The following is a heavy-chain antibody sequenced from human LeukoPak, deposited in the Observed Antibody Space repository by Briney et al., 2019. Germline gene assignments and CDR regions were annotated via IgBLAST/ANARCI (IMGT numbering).Heavy chain of an antibody. D-gene: IGHD3-22*01. V-gene: IGHV1-18*01. J-gene: IGHJ4*02. CDR2: ISGYNGKT. CDR1: GYTFSSYG. Sequence: ASVKVSCKTSGYTFSSYGIAWVRQAPGQGLEWMGWISGYNGKTNYAENLQGRVTMTTDTSTSTGYMELRSLRSDDTAVYYCARDLEPITMIENPSPHFWGQGTLVTVSS. CDR3: ARDLEPITMIENPSPHF.